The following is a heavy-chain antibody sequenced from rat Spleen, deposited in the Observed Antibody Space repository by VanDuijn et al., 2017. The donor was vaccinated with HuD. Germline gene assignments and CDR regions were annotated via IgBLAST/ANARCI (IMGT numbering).Heavy chain of an antibody. CDR1: GLSFSNYG. V-gene: IGHV5-19*01. J-gene: IGHJ4*01. CDR3: ARHSSAPIYVMDA. D-gene: IGHD3-8*01. CDR2: ISPTGGTT. Sequence: EVQLVESGGGLVQPGRSMKLSCAASGLSFSNYGMHWIRQAPAKGLEWVASISPTGGTTNYRDSVKGRFTISRDDEESALYLQMNSLRSEDTATYYCARHSSAPIYVMDAWGQGVSVTVSS.